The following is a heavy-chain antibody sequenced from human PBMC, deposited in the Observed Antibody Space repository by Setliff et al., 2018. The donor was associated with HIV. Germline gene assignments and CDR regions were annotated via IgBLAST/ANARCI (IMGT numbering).Heavy chain of an antibody. D-gene: IGHD2-21*02. CDR2: IWYDGSST. CDR3: ARVRCGSGCYGIGY. J-gene: IGHJ4*02. V-gene: IGHV3-33*03. Sequence: QAGGSLRLSCAASGFIFSNYGMHWVRQAPGKGLEWVAVIWYDGSSTSYADSVKGRFTISRDNAKNTLYLQMNSLRAEDTAVYFCARVRCGSGCYGIGYWGQGTLVTVSS. CDR1: GFIFSNYG.